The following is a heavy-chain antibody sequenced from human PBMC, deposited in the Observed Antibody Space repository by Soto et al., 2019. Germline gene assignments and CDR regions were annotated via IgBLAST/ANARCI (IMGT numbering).Heavy chain of an antibody. CDR3: ARDQDPYSSGWLDY. J-gene: IGHJ4*02. V-gene: IGHV3-30-3*01. D-gene: IGHD6-19*01. CDR2: ISYDGSNK. Sequence: QVQLVESGGGVVQPGRSLRLSCAASGFTFSSYAMHWVRQAPGKGLEWVAVISYDGSNKYYADSVKGRFTISRDNSKNTLYLQMNSLRAEDTAVYYCARDQDPYSSGWLDYLGQGTLVTVSS. CDR1: GFTFSSYA.